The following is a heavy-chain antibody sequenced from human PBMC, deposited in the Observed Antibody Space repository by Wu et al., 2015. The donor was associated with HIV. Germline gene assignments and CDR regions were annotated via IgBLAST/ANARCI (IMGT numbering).Heavy chain of an antibody. J-gene: IGHJ4*02. CDR3: AGGGGRTSIGTLCTF. Sequence: QVQLVQSGAEVKKPGSSVKVSCKASGGTFSRYAINWVRQAPGQGLDWMGRIIPLFGTANYAQKFQGRVTLSADESTSTAYMELSSLRSDDTAVYYCAGGGGRTSIGTLCTFWGQGTLVTVSS. D-gene: IGHD3-16*01. V-gene: IGHV1-69*13. CDR2: IIPLFGTA. CDR1: GGTFSRYA.